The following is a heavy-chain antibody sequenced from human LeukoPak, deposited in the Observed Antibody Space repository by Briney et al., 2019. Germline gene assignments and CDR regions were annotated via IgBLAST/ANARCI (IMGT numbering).Heavy chain of an antibody. J-gene: IGHJ4*02. V-gene: IGHV3-23*01. CDR3: AKVPSRVLGVTAPLRY. D-gene: IGHD3-10*01. CDR1: GFTFSNYA. CDR2: MSTSADRI. Sequence: GGSLRLSCAASGFTFSNYAMTWVRQAPGKGLEWVSLMSTSADRIYYADSVKGRFTISRDNSKNTLYLQMNSLRAEDTAVYYCAKVPSRVLGVTAPLRYWGQGTLVTVSS.